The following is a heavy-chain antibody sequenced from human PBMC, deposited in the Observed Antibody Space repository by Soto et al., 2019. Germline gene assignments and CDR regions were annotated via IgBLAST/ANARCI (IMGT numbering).Heavy chain of an antibody. CDR2: LYWDDDK. V-gene: IGHV2-5*02. CDR1: GFSLSTSDVG. J-gene: IGHJ4*02. D-gene: IGHD6-13*01. CDR3: VHRAGMGGNSWLPGH. Sequence: QITLKESGPTLVKPTQTLTLTCTFSGFSLSTSDVGVGWIRQPPGKALEWLALLYWDDDKRYNPSLKSRLTTTKDTSKNQVVLTLTIMDPVDTATYYCVHRAGMGGNSWLPGHWGQGTLVTVSS.